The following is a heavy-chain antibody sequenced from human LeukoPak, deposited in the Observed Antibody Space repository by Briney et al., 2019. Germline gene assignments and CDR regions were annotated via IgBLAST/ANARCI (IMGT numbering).Heavy chain of an antibody. V-gene: IGHV3-21*01. Sequence: AGGSLRLSCAASGFTFSSYGMNWVRQAPGKGLEWVSSISSSSSYIYYADSVKGRFTISRDNAKNSLYLQMNSLRAEDTAVYYCARNKYYYASGSTPYYFDYWGQGTLVTVSS. D-gene: IGHD3-10*01. CDR2: ISSSSSYI. CDR1: GFTFSSYG. CDR3: ARNKYYYASGSTPYYFDY. J-gene: IGHJ4*02.